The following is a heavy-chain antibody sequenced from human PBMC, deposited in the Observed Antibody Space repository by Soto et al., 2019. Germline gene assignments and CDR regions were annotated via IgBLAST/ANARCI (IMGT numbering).Heavy chain of an antibody. CDR3: ATGMVRGGPTGATYYYYYMDV. D-gene: IGHD3-10*01. J-gene: IGHJ6*03. V-gene: IGHV1-24*01. CDR1: GYTLTELS. CDR2: FDPEDGET. Sequence: AASVKVSCKVSGYTLTELSMHWMRQAPGKGLEWMGGFDPEDGETIYAQKFQGRVTMTEDTSTDTAYMELSSLRSEDTAVYYCATGMVRGGPTGATYYYYYMDVWGKGTTVSVSS.